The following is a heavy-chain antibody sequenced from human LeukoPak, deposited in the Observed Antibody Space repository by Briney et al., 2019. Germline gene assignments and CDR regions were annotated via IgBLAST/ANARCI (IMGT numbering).Heavy chain of an antibody. CDR1: AYPLSNYG. V-gene: IGHV1-18*01. Sequence: ASVKVSCKASAYPLSNYGITWVRQAPGQGLEWMGWIIAYNGNIHYAQKVQGRVTMTTDTSTSTAYMELRSLRSDGTAVYYCARVVVVAATRGTWYFDLWGRGTLVTVSS. CDR3: ARVVVVAATRGTWYFDL. D-gene: IGHD2-15*01. J-gene: IGHJ2*01. CDR2: IIAYNGNI.